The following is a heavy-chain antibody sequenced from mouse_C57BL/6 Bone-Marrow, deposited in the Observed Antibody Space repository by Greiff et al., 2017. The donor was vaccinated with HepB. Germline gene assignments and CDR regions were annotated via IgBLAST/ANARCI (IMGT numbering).Heavy chain of an antibody. CDR3: AREGDYYGSSCAY. CDR1: GYTFTSYW. J-gene: IGHJ3*01. V-gene: IGHV1-52*01. CDR2: IDPSDSET. Sequence: VQLQQPGAELVRPGSSVKLSCKASGYTFTSYWMHWVKQRPIQGLEWIGNIDPSDSETHYNQKFKDKATLTVDKSSSTAYMQLSSLTSEDSAVYYCAREGDYYGSSCAYWGQGTLVTVSA. D-gene: IGHD1-1*01.